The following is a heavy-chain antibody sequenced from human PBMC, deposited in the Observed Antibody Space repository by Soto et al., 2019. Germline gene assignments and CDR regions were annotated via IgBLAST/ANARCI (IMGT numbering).Heavy chain of an antibody. Sequence: EVQLLESGGGLVQPGGSLRLSCAASGFTFSSYAMSWVRQAPGKGLEWVSAISGSGGSTYYADSVKGRFTISRDNSKNTLYLQMNSLRAEDTAVYYCASSYDSSGYGLEDDFDIWGQGTMVTVSS. V-gene: IGHV3-23*01. D-gene: IGHD3-22*01. J-gene: IGHJ3*02. CDR1: GFTFSSYA. CDR3: ASSYDSSGYGLEDDFDI. CDR2: ISGSGGST.